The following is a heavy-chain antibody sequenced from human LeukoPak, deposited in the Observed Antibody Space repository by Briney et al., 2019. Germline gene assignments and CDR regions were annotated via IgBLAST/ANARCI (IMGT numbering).Heavy chain of an antibody. CDR2: ISSSSSYI. Sequence: PGGSLRLSCAASGFTFSSYEMNWVRQAPGKGLEWVSSISSSSSYIYYADSVKGRFTISRDNAKNSLYLQMNSLRAEDTAVYYCARDPGGYSSDNWFDPWGQGTLVTVSS. D-gene: IGHD6-19*01. CDR1: GFTFSSYE. V-gene: IGHV3-21*01. J-gene: IGHJ5*02. CDR3: ARDPGGYSSDNWFDP.